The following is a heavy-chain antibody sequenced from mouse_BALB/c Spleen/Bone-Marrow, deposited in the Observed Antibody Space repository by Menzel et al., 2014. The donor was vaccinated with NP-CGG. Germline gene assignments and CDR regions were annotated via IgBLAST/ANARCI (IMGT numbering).Heavy chain of an antibody. J-gene: IGHJ2*01. Sequence: QVQLQQSGAELVKPGTSVKMSCKASGYTFTSYWMHWGKQSREQGLEWIGDIYPGTNSTNYNEKFKTKATLTVDTSSSTAYMQLSSPTSGDSAVYYCAREEDFFDYWGQGTTLTVSS. V-gene: IGHV1-55*01. CDR3: AREEDFFDY. CDR1: GYTFTSYW. CDR2: IYPGTNST.